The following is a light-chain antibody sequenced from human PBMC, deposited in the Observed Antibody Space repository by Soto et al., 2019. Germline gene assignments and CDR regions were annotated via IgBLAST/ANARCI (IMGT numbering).Light chain of an antibody. J-gene: IGLJ1*01. CDR1: SSDVGVYNS. CDR2: DVS. V-gene: IGLV2-8*01. CDR3: SSYAGTHIV. Sequence: QSVLTQPPSASGSPGQSVTISCTGTSSDVGVYNSVSWYQQHPAQAPKLMIYDVSKQPSGVPDRFSGSKSGNTASLTVSGLQAEDEADYYCSSYAGTHIVFGTGTKVTVL.